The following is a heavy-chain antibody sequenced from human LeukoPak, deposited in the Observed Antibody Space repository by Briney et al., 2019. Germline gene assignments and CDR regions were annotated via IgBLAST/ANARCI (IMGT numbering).Heavy chain of an antibody. CDR3: ARGSEKNDY. D-gene: IGHD1-14*01. CDR2: INHSGST. Sequence: SETLSLTCAVYGGSFSGYYWSWIRQPPGKGLEWIGEINHSGSTNYNPSLKSRVTISVDTSKNQISLKLSSVTAADTAVYYCARGSEKNDYWGQGTLVTVSS. CDR1: GGSFSGYY. V-gene: IGHV4-34*01. J-gene: IGHJ4*02.